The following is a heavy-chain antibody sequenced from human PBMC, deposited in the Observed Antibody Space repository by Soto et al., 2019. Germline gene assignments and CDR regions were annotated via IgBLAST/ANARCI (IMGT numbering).Heavy chain of an antibody. V-gene: IGHV4-34*01. J-gene: IGHJ3*02. D-gene: IGHD2-15*01. Sequence: SETLSLTCAVYGGSFSGYYWSWIRQPPGKGLEWIGEINHSGSTNYNPSLKSRVTISVDTSKNQFSLKLSSVTAADTAVYYCARRTLVAAKGTGLLDDAFDIWGQGTMVTVSS. CDR3: ARRTLVAAKGTGLLDDAFDI. CDR1: GGSFSGYY. CDR2: INHSGST.